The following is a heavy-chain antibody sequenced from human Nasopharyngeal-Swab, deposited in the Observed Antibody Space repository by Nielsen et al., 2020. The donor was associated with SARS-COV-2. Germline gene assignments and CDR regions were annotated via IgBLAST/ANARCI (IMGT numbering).Heavy chain of an antibody. J-gene: IGHJ4*02. D-gene: IGHD5-18*01. V-gene: IGHV3-7*05. CDR2: IKDDGSEK. Sequence: GESLTLSCAASGITFSKYWMSWVRQAPGRGLEWVANIKDDGSEKYYVDSVKGRFTISRDNAKNSLYLQMSSLRAEDTAVYYCVRIQRGYSYGSDDYWGQGTLVTVSS. CDR1: GITFSKYW. CDR3: VRIQRGYSYGSDDY.